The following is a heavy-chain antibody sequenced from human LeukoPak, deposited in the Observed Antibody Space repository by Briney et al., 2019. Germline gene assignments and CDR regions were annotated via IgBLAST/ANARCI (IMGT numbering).Heavy chain of an antibody. V-gene: IGHV4-59*01. Sequence: SETLSPTCTVSGGSISSYYWSWIRQPPGKGLEWIGYIYYSGSTNYNPSLKSRVTISVDTSKNQFSLKLSSVTAADTAVYYCAGISGSRYYYYGMDVWGQGTTVTVSS. CDR1: GGSISSYY. CDR3: AGISGSRYYYYGMDV. CDR2: IYYSGST. J-gene: IGHJ6*02. D-gene: IGHD1-26*01.